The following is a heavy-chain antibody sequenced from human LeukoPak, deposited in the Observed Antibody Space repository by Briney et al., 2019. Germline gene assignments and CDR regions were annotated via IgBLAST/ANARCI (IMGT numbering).Heavy chain of an antibody. J-gene: IGHJ4*02. V-gene: IGHV1-46*01. CDR3: ARSPGGAGPLDY. CDR2: INPSGGST. CDR1: GYTFTSYY. Sequence: ASVKVSCEASGYTFTSYYMHWVRQAPGQGLEWMGIINPSGGSTSYAQKFQGRVTMTRDTSTSTVYMELSSLRSEDTAVYYCARSPGGAGPLDYWGQGTLVTVSS. D-gene: IGHD6-19*01.